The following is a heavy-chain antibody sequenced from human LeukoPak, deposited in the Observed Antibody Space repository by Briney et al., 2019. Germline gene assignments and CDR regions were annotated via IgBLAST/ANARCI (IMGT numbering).Heavy chain of an antibody. CDR1: GFTFDDYG. CDR2: INWNGGST. V-gene: IGHV3-20*04. CDR3: ARGLRYYYDSSGYYFDY. Sequence: GGSLRLSCAASGFTFDDYGMSWVRQAPGKGLEWVSGINWNGGSTGYADSVKGRFTISRDNAKNSLYLQMNSLRAEDTALYYCARGLRYYYDSSGYYFDYWAREPWSPSPQ. D-gene: IGHD3-22*01. J-gene: IGHJ4*02.